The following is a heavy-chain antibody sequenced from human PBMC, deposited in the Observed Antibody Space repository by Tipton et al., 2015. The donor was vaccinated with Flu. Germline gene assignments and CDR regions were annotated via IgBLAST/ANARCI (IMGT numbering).Heavy chain of an antibody. V-gene: IGHV4-38-2*01. CDR3: ARRDYSNYVSDPKSCFDP. J-gene: IGHJ5*02. CDR1: GDSITSDYY. D-gene: IGHD4-11*01. CDR2: VSRTGST. Sequence: TLSLTCEVSGDSITSDYYWGWVRQFPGKGLEWIGSVSRTGSTIFNPSLKSRVTISIDTSKNQFSLKMKSMTAADMAVYYCARRDYSNYVSDPKSCFDPWGQGTLVAVSS.